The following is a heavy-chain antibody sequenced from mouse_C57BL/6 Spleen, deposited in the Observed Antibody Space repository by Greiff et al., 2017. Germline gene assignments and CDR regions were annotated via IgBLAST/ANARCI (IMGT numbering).Heavy chain of an antibody. J-gene: IGHJ3*01. D-gene: IGHD2-3*01. CDR3: ARHEGDGYPFAY. CDR2: FYPGSGSI. Sequence: QVQLKESGAELVKPGASVKLSCKASGYTFTEYTIHWVKQRSGQGLEWIGWFYPGSGSIKYNEKFKDKATLTADKSSSTVYMELSRWTSEDSAVYFCARHEGDGYPFAYWGQGTLVTVSA. V-gene: IGHV1-62-2*01. CDR1: GYTFTEYT.